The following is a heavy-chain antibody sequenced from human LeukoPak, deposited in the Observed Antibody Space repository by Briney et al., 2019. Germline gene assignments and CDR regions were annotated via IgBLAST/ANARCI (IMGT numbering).Heavy chain of an antibody. V-gene: IGHV4-30-4*01. CDR3: ARRGYSYGLTYFDY. CDR2: IYYSGST. D-gene: IGHD5-18*01. Sequence: SETLSLTCTVSGGSISSGDYYWSWIRQPPGKGLEWIGYIYYSGSTYYNPSLKSRVTISVDTSKNQFSLKLSSVTAADTAVYYCARRGYSYGLTYFDYWGQGTLVTVPS. J-gene: IGHJ4*02. CDR1: GGSISSGDYY.